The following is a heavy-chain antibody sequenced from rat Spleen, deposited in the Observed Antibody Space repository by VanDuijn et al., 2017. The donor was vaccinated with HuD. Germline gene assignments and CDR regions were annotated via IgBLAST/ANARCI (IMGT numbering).Heavy chain of an antibody. CDR2: IIYDGSST. D-gene: IGHD1-4*01. CDR1: GFTFNNYW. CDR3: ARRLPGYNVMDA. J-gene: IGHJ4*01. Sequence: EVQLVESGGGLVQPGRSLKLSCVASGFTFNNYWMTWIRQAPKKGLEWVATIIYDGSSTYYRDSVKGRFTISRDNAKSTLYLQMDSLRSEDTATYYCARRLPGYNVMDAWGQGASVTVSS. V-gene: IGHV5-7*01.